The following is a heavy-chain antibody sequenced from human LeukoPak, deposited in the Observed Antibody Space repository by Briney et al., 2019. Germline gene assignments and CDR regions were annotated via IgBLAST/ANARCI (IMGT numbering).Heavy chain of an antibody. J-gene: IGHJ4*02. Sequence: GGSLRLSCAASGFTFSRYWMHWVRQAPGKGLVWVSRSNSDGSTTSYADSVKGRFTISRDNAKNTLYLQVNSLRAEDTAVYYCARDSVIAAAGVSEFDYWGQGTLVTVSS. V-gene: IGHV3-74*01. CDR3: ARDSVIAAAGVSEFDY. CDR2: SNSDGSTT. D-gene: IGHD6-13*01. CDR1: GFTFSRYW.